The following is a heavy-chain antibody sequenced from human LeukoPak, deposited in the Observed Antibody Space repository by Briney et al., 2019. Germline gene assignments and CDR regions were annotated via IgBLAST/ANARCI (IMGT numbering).Heavy chain of an antibody. V-gene: IGHV4-39*01. Sequence: SETLSLTCTVSGGSISSSSYYWGWIRQPPGKGLEWIGSIYYSGSTYYNPSLKSRVTISVDTSKNQFSLKLSSVTAADTAVYYCARHNYGSGSYYYYYMDVWGKGTTVTVSS. CDR1: GGSISSSSYY. CDR2: IYYSGST. CDR3: ARHNYGSGSYYYYYMDV. D-gene: IGHD3-10*01. J-gene: IGHJ6*03.